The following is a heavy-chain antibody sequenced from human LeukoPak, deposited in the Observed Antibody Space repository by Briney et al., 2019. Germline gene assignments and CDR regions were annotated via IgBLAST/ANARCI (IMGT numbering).Heavy chain of an antibody. D-gene: IGHD3-9*01. J-gene: IGHJ4*02. CDR3: ARDETESNLYYDILTGHRSGSSDY. V-gene: IGHV3-21*01. CDR2: IGSSSSYI. CDR1: GFTFSSYS. Sequence: GGSLRLSCAASGFTFSSYSMNWVRQAPGKGLEWVSSIGSSSSYIYYADSVKGRFTISRDNAKNSLYLQMNSLRAEDTAVYYCARDETESNLYYDILTGHRSGSSDYWGQGTLVTVSS.